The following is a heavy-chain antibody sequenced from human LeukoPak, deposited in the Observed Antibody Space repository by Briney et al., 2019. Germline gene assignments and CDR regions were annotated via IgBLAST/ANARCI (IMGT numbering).Heavy chain of an antibody. D-gene: IGHD3-10*01. J-gene: IGHJ6*04. CDR2: IIPIFGTA. Sequence: GASVKVSCKASGGTFSSYAISWVRQAPGQGLEWMGGIIPIFGTANYAQKFQGRVTITADKSTSTVYMELSSLRSEDTAVYYCARDGFGDMEPSYYYYGMDVWGKGTTVTVSS. V-gene: IGHV1-69*06. CDR1: GGTFSSYA. CDR3: ARDGFGDMEPSYYYYGMDV.